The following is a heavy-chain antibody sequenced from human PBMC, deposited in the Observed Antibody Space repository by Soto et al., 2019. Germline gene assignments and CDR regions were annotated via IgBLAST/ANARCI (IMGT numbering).Heavy chain of an antibody. J-gene: IGHJ4*02. CDR2: ISGNGGRT. V-gene: IGHV3-23*01. Sequence: GGSLRLSCAASGFTFSSYAMSWVRQAPGKGLEWVSVISGNGGRTYYADSVKGRFTISRDNSKNRMYLQMNSLRAEDTAVYYCAREADGSGMYYKGGLDYWGQGTLVTVSS. D-gene: IGHD3-10*01. CDR3: AREADGSGMYYKGGLDY. CDR1: GFTFSSYA.